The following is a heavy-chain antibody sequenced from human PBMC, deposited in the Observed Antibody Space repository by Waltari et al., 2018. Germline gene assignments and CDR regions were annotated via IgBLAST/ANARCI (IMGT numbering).Heavy chain of an antibody. CDR1: GFHFSSYA. J-gene: IGHJ4*02. CDR3: ARGGYSSGWYRNSDY. V-gene: IGHV3-30-3*01. D-gene: IGHD6-19*01. Sequence: QVQLVESGGGVVQPGRSLRLSCAASGFHFSSYAMHWVRKAQSKGLEWVAVISYDGSNKYYADSVKGRFTISRDNSKNTLYLQMNSLRAEDTAVYYCARGGYSSGWYRNSDYWGQGTLVTVSS. CDR2: ISYDGSNK.